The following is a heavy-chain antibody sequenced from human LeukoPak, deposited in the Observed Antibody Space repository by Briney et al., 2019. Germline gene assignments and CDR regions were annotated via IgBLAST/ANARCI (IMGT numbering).Heavy chain of an antibody. J-gene: IGHJ4*02. Sequence: ASVKVSCKASGGTFSSYAISWVRQAPGQGLEWMGRINPNSGGTNYAQKFQGRVTMTRDTSISTAYMELSRLRSDDTALYYCARRRGEPNIFDYWGQGTLVTVSS. CDR3: ARRRGEPNIFDY. D-gene: IGHD3-16*01. CDR1: GGTFSSYA. CDR2: INPNSGGT. V-gene: IGHV1-2*06.